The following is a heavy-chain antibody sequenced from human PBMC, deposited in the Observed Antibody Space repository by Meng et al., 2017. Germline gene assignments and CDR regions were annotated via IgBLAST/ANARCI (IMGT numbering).Heavy chain of an antibody. CDR3: ATTSGYYYDSSGHDAFDI. CDR2: IYPGYSDT. J-gene: IGHJ3*02. Sequence: GESLKISCKGSGYSFTSYWIGWVRQMPGKGLEWMGIIYPGYSDTRYSPSFQGQVTISADKSISTAYLQWSSLKASDTAMYYCATTSGYYYDSSGHDAFDIWGQGTMVTVSS. D-gene: IGHD3-22*01. V-gene: IGHV5-51*01. CDR1: GYSFTSYW.